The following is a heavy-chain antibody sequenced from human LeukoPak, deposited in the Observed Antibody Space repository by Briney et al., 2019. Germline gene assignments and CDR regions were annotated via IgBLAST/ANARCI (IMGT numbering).Heavy chain of an antibody. J-gene: IGHJ4*02. Sequence: RGSLRLSCAASGFTFDDYAMHWVRQAPGKGLEWVSSISSSSSYIYYADSVKGRFTISRDNAKNSLYLQMNSLRAEDTAVYYCARDLGIHSPEDSSGSPFDYWGQGTLVTVST. D-gene: IGHD3-22*01. CDR1: GFTFDDYA. CDR2: ISSSSSYI. CDR3: ARDLGIHSPEDSSGSPFDY. V-gene: IGHV3-21*01.